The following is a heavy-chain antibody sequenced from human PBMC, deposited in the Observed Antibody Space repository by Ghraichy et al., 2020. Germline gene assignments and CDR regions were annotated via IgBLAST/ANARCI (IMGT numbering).Heavy chain of an antibody. CDR3: AKAFGVYNWNYVVGGIAAAGLYYFDY. D-gene: IGHD6-13*01. J-gene: IGHJ4*02. CDR2: ISGSGGST. Sequence: GGSLRLSCAASGFTFSSYAMSWVRQAPGKGLEWVSAISGSGGSTYYADSVKGRFTISRDNSKNTLYLQMNSLRAEDTAVYYCAKAFGVYNWNYVVGGIAAAGLYYFDYWGQGTLVTVSS. V-gene: IGHV3-23*01. CDR1: GFTFSSYA.